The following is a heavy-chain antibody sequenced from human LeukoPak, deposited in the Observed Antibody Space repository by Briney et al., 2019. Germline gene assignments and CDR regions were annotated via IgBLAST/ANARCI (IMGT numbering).Heavy chain of an antibody. CDR1: GYTFTSYG. CDR3: ARGLYCSSTSCSDDY. V-gene: IGHV1-18*01. D-gene: IGHD2-2*01. Sequence: ASVKVSCKASGYTFTSYGISWVRQAPGRGLEWMGWISAYNGNTNYAQKLQGRVTMTTDTSTSTAYMELRSLRSDDTAVYYCARGLYCSSTSCSDDYWGQGTLVTVSS. CDR2: ISAYNGNT. J-gene: IGHJ4*02.